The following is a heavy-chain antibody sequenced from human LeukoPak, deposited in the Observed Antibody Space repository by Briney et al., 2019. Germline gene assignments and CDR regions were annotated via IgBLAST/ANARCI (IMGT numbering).Heavy chain of an antibody. Sequence: PGRSLRLSCAASGFTFSSYAIHWVRQAPGKGLEWVALTSPDGSNKKYADSVKGRFTISRDNSKNTLYLQMNSLRTEDTAVYYCARASTGAAVNWFFDLWGRGTLVTVSS. CDR2: TSPDGSNK. J-gene: IGHJ2*01. D-gene: IGHD2-15*01. CDR3: ARASTGAAVNWFFDL. V-gene: IGHV3-30*04. CDR1: GFTFSSYA.